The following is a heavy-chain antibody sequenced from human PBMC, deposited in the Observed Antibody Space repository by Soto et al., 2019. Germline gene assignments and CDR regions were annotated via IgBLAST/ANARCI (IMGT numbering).Heavy chain of an antibody. Sequence: SETLSLTCAVYGGSFSGYYWSWIRQPPGKGLEWIGEINHSGSTNYNPSLKSRVTISVDTSKNQFSLKLSSVTAADTAVYYCARGATPPITEYGDYGTITDYFDYWGQGTLVTVSS. CDR3: ARGATPPITEYGDYGTITDYFDY. CDR2: INHSGST. V-gene: IGHV4-34*01. J-gene: IGHJ4*02. D-gene: IGHD4-17*01. CDR1: GGSFSGYY.